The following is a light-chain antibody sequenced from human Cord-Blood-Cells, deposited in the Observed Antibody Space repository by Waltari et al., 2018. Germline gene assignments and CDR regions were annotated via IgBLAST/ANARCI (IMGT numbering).Light chain of an antibody. CDR3: QQSYSTPFT. Sequence: DIQMTQSPSSVSASVGDRVPITCRASQSISSYLNWYQQKPGKAPKLLIYAASSLQSGVPSKFSGSGSGTDFTLTISSLQPEDFATYYCQQSYSTPFTFGPGTKVDIK. CDR2: AAS. CDR1: QSISSY. J-gene: IGKJ3*01. V-gene: IGKV1-39*01.